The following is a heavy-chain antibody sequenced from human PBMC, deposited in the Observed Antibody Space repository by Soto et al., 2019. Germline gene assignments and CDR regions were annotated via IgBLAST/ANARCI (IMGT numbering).Heavy chain of an antibody. Sequence: EVQLVESGGGLVKPGGSLRLSCAASGFTFSSYTMNWVRQAPGKGLEWVSSISRSSSYIYFADSVKGRFTITRDNAKNSLYLQMNCLRAEDTAVYSCGAATGAYWGQGTLVTVSS. D-gene: IGHD2-15*01. CDR1: GFTFSSYT. V-gene: IGHV3-21*01. J-gene: IGHJ4*02. CDR3: GAATGAY. CDR2: ISRSSSYI.